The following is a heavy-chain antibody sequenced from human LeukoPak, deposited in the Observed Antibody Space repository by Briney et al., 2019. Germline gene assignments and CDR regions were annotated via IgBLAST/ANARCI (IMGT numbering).Heavy chain of an antibody. CDR1: GGSFSGYY. Sequence: SETLSLTCAVYGGSFSGYYWSWIRQPPGKGLEWIGEINHSGSTNYNPSLKSRVNISVAESKNQFYLKLSSVTAADKAVYYCARTLAYCGGDCSSAAKFDSWGQGTLVTVSS. CDR2: INHSGST. D-gene: IGHD2-21*02. V-gene: IGHV4-34*01. CDR3: ARTLAYCGGDCSSAAKFDS. J-gene: IGHJ4*02.